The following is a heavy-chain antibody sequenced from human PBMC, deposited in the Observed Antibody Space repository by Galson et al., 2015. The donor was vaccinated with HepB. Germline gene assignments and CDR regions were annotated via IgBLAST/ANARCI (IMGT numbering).Heavy chain of an antibody. CDR1: GFTFSRYG. CDR3: ARGPDDHAWGSLGWFDP. J-gene: IGHJ5*02. Sequence: SLRLSCAASGFTFSRYGMHWVRQSPGKGLEWVTFTSYDGRQKYYADSVKGRFTISRDNSNNTLNLQMNSLRPEDTAIYYCARGPDDHAWGSLGWFDPWGQGTLVTVSS. D-gene: IGHD3-16*01. CDR2: TSYDGRQK. V-gene: IGHV3-30*03.